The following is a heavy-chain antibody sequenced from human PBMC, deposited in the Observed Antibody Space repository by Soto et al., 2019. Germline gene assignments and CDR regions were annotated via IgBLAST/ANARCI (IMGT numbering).Heavy chain of an antibody. Sequence: QVQLVQSGAEEKKPGASVKVSCKASGYTFTSYAMHWVRQAPGQRLEWMGWINAGNGNTKYSPKFQGRVTITRDTSASTAYMELSSLRSEDTAVYYCARSIVVVTALDYWGQGTLVTVYS. CDR2: INAGNGNT. J-gene: IGHJ4*02. D-gene: IGHD2-21*02. CDR3: ARSIVVVTALDY. CDR1: GYTFTSYA. V-gene: IGHV1-3*05.